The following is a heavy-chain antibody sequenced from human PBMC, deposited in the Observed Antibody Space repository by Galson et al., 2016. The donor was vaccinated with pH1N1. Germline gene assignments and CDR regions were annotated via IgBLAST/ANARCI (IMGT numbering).Heavy chain of an antibody. D-gene: IGHD1-26*01. J-gene: IGHJ4*02. CDR1: DYSISSYYF. V-gene: IGHV4-38-2*01. CDR2: IYHGGRT. CDR3: ARQSGSQEFGYYFDY. Sequence: TLSLTCAVSDYSISSYYFWGWIRQPPGKGLEWIGSIYHGGRTYYNPSLKSRDTISVDTSKNQFSLKLRSVTAADTAVYYCARQSGSQEFGYYFDYWGQGTLVTASS.